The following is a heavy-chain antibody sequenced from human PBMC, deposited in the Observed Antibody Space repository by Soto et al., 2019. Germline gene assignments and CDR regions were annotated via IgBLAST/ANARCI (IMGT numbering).Heavy chain of an antibody. CDR3: AKTHSYSSSPLAPFFDY. Sequence: PGGSLRLSCAASGFTFSSYGMHWVRQAPGKGLEWVAVISYDGSNKYYADSVKGRFTISRDNSKNTLYLQMNSLRAEVTAVYYCAKTHSYSSSPLAPFFDYWGQGTLVTVSS. V-gene: IGHV3-30*18. CDR2: ISYDGSNK. D-gene: IGHD6-6*01. J-gene: IGHJ4*02. CDR1: GFTFSSYG.